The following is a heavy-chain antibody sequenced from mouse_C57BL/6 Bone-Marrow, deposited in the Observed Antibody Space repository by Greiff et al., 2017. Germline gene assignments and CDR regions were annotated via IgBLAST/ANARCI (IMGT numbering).Heavy chain of an antibody. CDR1: GYTFTSYW. J-gene: IGHJ3*01. Sequence: QVQLQQPGAELVKPGASVKLSCKASGYTFTSYWMHWVKQRPGQGLEWIGMIHPNSGSTNYNEKFKSKATLTVDKSSSTAYMQLSSLTSEDSAVYYCARALYGYDGPWFAYWGQGTLVTVSA. CDR3: ARALYGYDGPWFAY. CDR2: IHPNSGST. V-gene: IGHV1-64*01. D-gene: IGHD2-2*01.